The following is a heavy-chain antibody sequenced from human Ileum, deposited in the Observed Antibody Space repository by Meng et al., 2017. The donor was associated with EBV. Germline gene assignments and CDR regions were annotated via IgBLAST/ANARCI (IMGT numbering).Heavy chain of an antibody. CDR2: INPYDGDT. V-gene: IGHV1-18*01. J-gene: IGHJ4*02. CDR1: GYSFSRYV. Sequence: QVQLVQSGTGGKKPVASVKVSCKTSGYSFSRYVISWVRQAPGQGLEWVGWINPYDGDTNYAQKLQDRVTLTTDTSTSTAYMELRSLRSDDTAVYYCASKQYFFAYWGQGTLVTVSS. D-gene: IGHD1/OR15-1a*01. CDR3: ASKQYFFAY.